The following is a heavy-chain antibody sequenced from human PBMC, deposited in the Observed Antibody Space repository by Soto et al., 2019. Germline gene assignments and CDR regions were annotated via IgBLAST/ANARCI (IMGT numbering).Heavy chain of an antibody. CDR2: ISAYNGNT. V-gene: IGHV1-18*04. Sequence: ASVEVSCKASGYTFTSYGISWVRQAPGQGLEWMGWISAYNGNTNYAQELQGRVTMTTDTSTSTAYMELRSLRSDDTAVYYCARDIVYYYDSSGYIFDYWGQGTLVTVSS. CDR3: ARDIVYYYDSSGYIFDY. D-gene: IGHD3-22*01. CDR1: GYTFTSYG. J-gene: IGHJ4*02.